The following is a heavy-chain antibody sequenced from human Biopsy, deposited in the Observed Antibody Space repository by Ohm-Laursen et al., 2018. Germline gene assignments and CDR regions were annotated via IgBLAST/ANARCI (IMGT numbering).Heavy chain of an antibody. CDR1: GFTFSTYW. J-gene: IGHJ3*02. CDR3: ARDDTSGGVAFDI. CDR2: INTDGTTT. D-gene: IGHD3-22*01. Sequence: SLRLSCAASGFTFSTYWMHWVRQVPGKGLVWVSRINTDGTTTTHADSVRGRFTISRDNAKNTLYLQMTSLRAEDMAFYYCARDDTSGGVAFDIWGRGTMVTVSS. V-gene: IGHV3-74*01.